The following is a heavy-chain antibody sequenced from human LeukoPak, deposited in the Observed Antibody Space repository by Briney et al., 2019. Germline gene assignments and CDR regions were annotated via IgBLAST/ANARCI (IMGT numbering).Heavy chain of an antibody. CDR3: ARQSGGGSYYYFDY. Sequence: SETLSLTCTVSGGSISSHYWSWIRQPPGKGLEWLGYIYYTGSTNYNPSFKSRVTISPDTSKTQFSLKLTSVTAADTAVYYCARQSGGGSYYYFDYWGQGTLVTVSS. CDR1: GGSISSHY. D-gene: IGHD1-26*01. V-gene: IGHV4-59*08. CDR2: IYYTGST. J-gene: IGHJ4*02.